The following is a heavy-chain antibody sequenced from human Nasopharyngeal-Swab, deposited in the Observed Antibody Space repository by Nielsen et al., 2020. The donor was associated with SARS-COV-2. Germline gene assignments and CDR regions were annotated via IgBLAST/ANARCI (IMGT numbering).Heavy chain of an antibody. CDR1: GGSFSGYY. Sequence: SETLSLTCAVYGGSFSGYYWSWIRQPPGKGLEWIGEINHSGSTNYNPSPKSRVTISVDTSKNQFSLKLSSVTAADTAVYYCARAPGYSSSWRPNWFDPWGQGTLVTVSS. J-gene: IGHJ5*02. CDR2: INHSGST. V-gene: IGHV4-34*01. D-gene: IGHD6-13*01. CDR3: ARAPGYSSSWRPNWFDP.